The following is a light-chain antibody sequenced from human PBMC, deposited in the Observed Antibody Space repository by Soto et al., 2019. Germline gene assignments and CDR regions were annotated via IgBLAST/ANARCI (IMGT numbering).Light chain of an antibody. CDR1: QSVSYN. Sequence: EIVMTQSPATLSVSPGERATLSCRASQSVSYNLAWFQQKPGQAPRLLIYGASTRATGIPARFSGSGSETEFTLTISSLQSEDFAVYYCQQYNNWPRTFGQGTKVEIK. CDR3: QQYNNWPRT. V-gene: IGKV3-15*01. CDR2: GAS. J-gene: IGKJ1*01.